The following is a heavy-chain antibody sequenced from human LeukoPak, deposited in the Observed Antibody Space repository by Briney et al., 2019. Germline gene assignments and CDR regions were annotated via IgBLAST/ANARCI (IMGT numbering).Heavy chain of an antibody. CDR1: GLTFSSYV. J-gene: IGHJ4*02. V-gene: IGHV3-23*01. D-gene: IGHD6-19*01. CDR3: ARDPPSWAGPFDY. Sequence: GGSLRLSCAASGLTFSSYVMSWVRQAPGKGLEWVSTIDYRGGSTYYADSVKGRFTISRDNAKNSLYLQINSLRAEDTAVYYCARDPPSWAGPFDYWGQGTLVTVSS. CDR2: IDYRGGST.